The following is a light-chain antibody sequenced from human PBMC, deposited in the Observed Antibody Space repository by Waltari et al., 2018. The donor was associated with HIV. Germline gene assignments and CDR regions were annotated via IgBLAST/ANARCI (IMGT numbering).Light chain of an antibody. Sequence: SYLLTQAPSVSVAPGQATRITCGGDNIGRHGLHWYQHNAGRAPLLLIFGSTDRPSGIPERFSGFNSGNTATLTISGVEPGDEADYYCEVWDMKTDVAVFGGGTKLTVL. V-gene: IGLV3-21*02. J-gene: IGLJ3*02. CDR3: EVWDMKTDVAV. CDR1: NIGRHG. CDR2: GST.